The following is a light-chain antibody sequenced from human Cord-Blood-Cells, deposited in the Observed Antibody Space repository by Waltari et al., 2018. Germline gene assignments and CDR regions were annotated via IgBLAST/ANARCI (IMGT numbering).Light chain of an antibody. CDR3: QQYDNLPLT. Sequence: DIQMTQSPSSLSASVGDRATITCQASQDISNYLNWYQQKPGKAPKLLIYDASNLETGVPSRFSGSGSGTGFTFTISSLQPEDIATYYCQQYDNLPLTFGGGTKVDIK. CDR2: DAS. J-gene: IGKJ4*01. CDR1: QDISNY. V-gene: IGKV1-33*01.